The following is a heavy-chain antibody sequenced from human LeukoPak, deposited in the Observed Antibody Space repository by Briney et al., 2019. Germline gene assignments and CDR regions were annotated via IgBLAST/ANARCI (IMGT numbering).Heavy chain of an antibody. CDR3: VKAMDV. CDR1: GVSFSNYW. CDR2: IKPDGSEK. Sequence: NPGGSLRLSCAISGVSFSNYWMTWARQAPGKGLEWVANIKPDGSEKYHVDSVKGRFTISRDNAKDSLYLHMSSLRAEDTAVYYCVKAMDVWGQGTTVTVSS. J-gene: IGHJ6*02. V-gene: IGHV3-7*05.